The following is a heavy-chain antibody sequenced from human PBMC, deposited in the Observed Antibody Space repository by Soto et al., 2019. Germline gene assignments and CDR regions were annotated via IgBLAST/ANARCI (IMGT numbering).Heavy chain of an antibody. Sequence: PGGSLRLSCAASGFTCSTYAMHCVRQAPCGGLEWVAIISYDGSNEYYADSVKGHFTISRDNSKNTLFLQMNSLRVEDTAIYYCAQHRTIFGVFPNRAMDVWGQGTTLTVSS. J-gene: IGHJ6*02. D-gene: IGHD3-3*01. V-gene: IGHV3-30-3*01. CDR1: GFTCSTYA. CDR3: AQHRTIFGVFPNRAMDV. CDR2: ISYDGSNE.